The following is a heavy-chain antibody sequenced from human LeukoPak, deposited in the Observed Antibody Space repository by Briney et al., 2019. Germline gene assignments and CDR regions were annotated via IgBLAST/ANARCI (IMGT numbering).Heavy chain of an antibody. CDR1: GYTFTSYD. D-gene: IGHD4-17*01. J-gene: IGHJ4*02. V-gene: IGHV1-8*03. Sequence: ASVKVSCEASGYTFTSYDINWVRQATGQGLEWMGWMNPNSGNTGYAQKFQGRVTITRNTSISTAYMELSSLRSEDTAVYYCARVYHGDYDLDYWGQGTLVTVSS. CDR3: ARVYHGDYDLDY. CDR2: MNPNSGNT.